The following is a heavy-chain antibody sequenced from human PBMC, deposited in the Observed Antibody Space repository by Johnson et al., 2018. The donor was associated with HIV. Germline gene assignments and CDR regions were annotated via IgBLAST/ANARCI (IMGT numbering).Heavy chain of an antibody. V-gene: IGHV3-7*05. CDR3: VRDLPYCSGGFCQTDGFDI. Sequence: EVQLVESGGGVVQPGGSRRLSCAASGFMFGTYWMSWVRQGPGKGLEWVGNINHDGSEKYYVGSVKGRFTISRDNTKNSLYLQMNSLRVEDTAVYYCVRDLPYCSGGFCQTDGFDIWGQGTMVTASS. CDR1: GFMFGTYW. D-gene: IGHD2-15*01. J-gene: IGHJ3*02. CDR2: INHDGSEK.